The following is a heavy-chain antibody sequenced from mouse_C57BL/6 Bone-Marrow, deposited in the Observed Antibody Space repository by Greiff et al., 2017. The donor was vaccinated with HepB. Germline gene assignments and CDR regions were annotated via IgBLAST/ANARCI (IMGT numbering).Heavy chain of an antibody. J-gene: IGHJ3*01. V-gene: IGHV1-78*01. CDR2: IYPRDGST. CDR1: GYTFTDHT. Sequence: VKLQQSDAELVKPGASVKISCKVSGYTFTDHTIHWMKQRPEQGLEWIGYIYPRDGSTKYNEKFKGKATLTADKSSSTAYMQLNSLTSEDSAVYFCARRGGHYYGSTWFAYWGQGTLVTVSA. D-gene: IGHD1-1*01. CDR3: ARRGGHYYGSTWFAY.